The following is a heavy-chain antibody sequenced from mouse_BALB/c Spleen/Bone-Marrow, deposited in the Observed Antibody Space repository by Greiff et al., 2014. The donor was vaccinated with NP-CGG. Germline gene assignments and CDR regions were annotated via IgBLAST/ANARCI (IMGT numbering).Heavy chain of an antibody. CDR1: GYTFTSYW. Sequence: VQLQQSGAELVKPGASVKLSCKPSGYTFTSYWIQWVKQRPGQGLGWIGEIFPGTGTTYYNEKFKGKATLTIDTSSSTAYMQLSSLTSEDSAVYVCAREGSRLRGYFDVWGAGTTVTVSS. D-gene: IGHD1-1*01. V-gene: IGHV1S132*01. J-gene: IGHJ1*01. CDR3: AREGSRLRGYFDV. CDR2: IFPGTGTT.